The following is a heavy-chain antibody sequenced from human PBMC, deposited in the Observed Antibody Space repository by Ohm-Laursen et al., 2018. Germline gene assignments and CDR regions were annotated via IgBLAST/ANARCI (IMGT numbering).Heavy chain of an antibody. CDR1: GFIFRNSG. Sequence: SLRLSCSASGFIFRNSGMHWVRQAPGKGLEWVAVIWYDGSNKYYADSVKGRFTISRDNSKNTLYLQMNSLRAEDTAVYYCAKDRADFWSGYCDYWGQGTLVTVSS. CDR3: AKDRADFWSGYCDY. CDR2: IWYDGSNK. J-gene: IGHJ4*02. D-gene: IGHD3-3*01. V-gene: IGHV3-33*06.